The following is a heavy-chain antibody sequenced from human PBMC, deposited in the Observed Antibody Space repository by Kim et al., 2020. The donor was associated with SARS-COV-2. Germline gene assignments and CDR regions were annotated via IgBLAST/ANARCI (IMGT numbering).Heavy chain of an antibody. J-gene: IGHJ4*02. D-gene: IGHD6-19*01. CDR3: ARVLTSGWSYFDY. Sequence: ADSVKGRFTSSRDNDRASLYLQMNRLRAEDTAVYYCARVLTSGWSYFDYWGQGTLVTVSS. V-gene: IGHV3-21*01.